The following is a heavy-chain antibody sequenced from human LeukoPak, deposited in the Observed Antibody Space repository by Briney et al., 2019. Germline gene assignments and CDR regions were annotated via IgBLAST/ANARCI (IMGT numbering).Heavy chain of an antibody. CDR1: GGSFSDYY. CDR2: IYTSGST. D-gene: IGHD1-26*01. V-gene: IGHV4-4*07. CDR3: ARDTLGATFPGAFDI. J-gene: IGHJ3*02. Sequence: PSETLSLTCAVYGGSFSDYYWTWIRQPPGKGLEWIGRIYTSGSTNYNPSLKSRVTISVDTSKNQFSLKLSSVTAADTAVYYCARDTLGATFPGAFDIWGQGTMVTVSS.